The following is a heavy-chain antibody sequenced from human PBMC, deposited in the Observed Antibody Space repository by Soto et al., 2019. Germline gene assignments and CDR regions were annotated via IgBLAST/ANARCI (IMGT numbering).Heavy chain of an antibody. CDR1: GFRFSTYD. CDR3: ARAYSGRLPRRADYYYAMDV. D-gene: IGHD2-15*01. J-gene: IGHJ6*02. Sequence: MRLSCAASGFRFSTYDMHWVRQVSGNGLEGVSAIGSADDPYYLGSVKGRFTISRETAKNSLYLQMNSLRAGDPAVYYCARAYSGRLPRRADYYYAMDVWGLGTTVTVSS. V-gene: IGHV3-13*05. CDR2: IGSADDP.